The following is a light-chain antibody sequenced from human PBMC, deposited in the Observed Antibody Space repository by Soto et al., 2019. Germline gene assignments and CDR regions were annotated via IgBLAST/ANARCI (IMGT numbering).Light chain of an antibody. J-gene: IGKJ3*01. CDR1: QSINSNY. V-gene: IGKV3-20*01. CDR3: QQYGSSPL. CDR2: GAS. Sequence: EIVLTQSPGTLSLSPGERATLSCRASQSINSNYLAWYQQKPGQAPRPLMYGASSRATGIPDRFSGSGSGTDFTLTISRLEPEDFAVYYCQQYGSSPLFGPGTKVDIK.